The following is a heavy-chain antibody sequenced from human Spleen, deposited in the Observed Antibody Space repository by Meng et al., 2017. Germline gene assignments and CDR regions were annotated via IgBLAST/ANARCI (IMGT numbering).Heavy chain of an antibody. CDR1: GGTISSSDSY. Sequence: QPQLQESGPGLVKPPDTLSLTCSVSGGTISSSDSYWGWIRQSPGKGLEWIGSIGHSGFTYYTPSLESRVTVSVDTSRSQFSLELTSVTAADTAVYYCVRSRAWVRTGFDPWGQGTLVTVSS. J-gene: IGHJ5*02. CDR2: IGHSGFT. V-gene: IGHV4-39*01. CDR3: VRSRAWVRTGFDP. D-gene: IGHD1/OR15-1a*01.